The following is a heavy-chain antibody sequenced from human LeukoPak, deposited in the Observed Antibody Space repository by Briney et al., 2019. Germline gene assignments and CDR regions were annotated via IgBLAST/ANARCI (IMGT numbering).Heavy chain of an antibody. D-gene: IGHD5-12*01. CDR3: VRENLSGYEPRIDY. CDR1: GGSISSYY. Sequence: SETLSLTCTVSGGSISSYYWSWIRQPAGKGLEWIGRIYTSGSTNYNPSLKSRVTMSVDTSKNQFSLKLSSVTAADTAVYYCVRENLSGYEPRIDYWGQGTLVTVSS. J-gene: IGHJ4*02. CDR2: IYTSGST. V-gene: IGHV4-4*07.